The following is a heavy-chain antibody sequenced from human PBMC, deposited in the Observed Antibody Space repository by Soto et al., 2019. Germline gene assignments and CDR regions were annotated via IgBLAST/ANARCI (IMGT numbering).Heavy chain of an antibody. D-gene: IGHD3-9*01. Sequence: PGGSLSLSCAASEFTFSSYAMHWVRPTPGKGLEWVAVISHDGSNKYYADSVKGRFTISRDNSKNTLYLQMNSLRAEDTAVYYCARDSTPFYTIPTWFDPWGQGTLVTVSS. CDR3: ARDSTPFYTIPTWFDP. CDR2: ISHDGSNK. CDR1: EFTFSSYA. J-gene: IGHJ5*02. V-gene: IGHV3-30-3*01.